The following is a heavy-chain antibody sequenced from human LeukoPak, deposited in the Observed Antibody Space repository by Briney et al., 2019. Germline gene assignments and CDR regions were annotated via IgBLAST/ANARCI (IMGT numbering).Heavy chain of an antibody. D-gene: IGHD5-18*01. V-gene: IGHV3-30*04. CDR3: ARDPDTAMALYYFDY. CDR1: GFTFSSYA. CDR2: ISYDGSNK. J-gene: IGHJ4*02. Sequence: GGSLRLSCAASGFTFSSYAMHWVRQAPGKGLEWVAVISYDGSNKYYADSVKGRFTISRDNSKNTLYLQMNSLRAEDTAVYYCARDPDTAMALYYFDYWGQGTLVTVSS.